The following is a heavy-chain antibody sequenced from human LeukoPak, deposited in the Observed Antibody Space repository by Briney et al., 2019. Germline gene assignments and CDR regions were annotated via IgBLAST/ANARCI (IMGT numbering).Heavy chain of an antibody. V-gene: IGHV4-59*01. CDR1: GGSISTYY. D-gene: IGHD6-13*01. J-gene: IGHJ5*02. CDR3: ARGIAAYAP. CDR2: IYYSGST. Sequence: SETLSLTCTVSGGSISTYYWSWIRQPPGKGLEWIGYIYYSGSTNYNPSLKSRVTISVDTSKNHFSLKLNSVTAADTAVYYCARGIAAYAPWGQGTLVTVPS.